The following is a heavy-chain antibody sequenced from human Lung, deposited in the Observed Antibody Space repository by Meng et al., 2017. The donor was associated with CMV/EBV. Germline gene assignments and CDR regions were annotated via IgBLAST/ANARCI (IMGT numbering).Heavy chain of an antibody. CDR1: GYFFTGHF. D-gene: IGHD1-14*01. CDR3: ARAQDTTSADYYNYGIDV. J-gene: IGHJ6*02. Sequence: SXXVSXXASGYFFTGHFVHWVRQAPGQGLEWMGWINPNSGGTKYTQKFQGRVTMTRDTSISTVYMELSGLRSDDTAMYYCARAQDTTSADYYNYGIDVWGQGTTVTVSS. V-gene: IGHV1-2*02. CDR2: INPNSGGT.